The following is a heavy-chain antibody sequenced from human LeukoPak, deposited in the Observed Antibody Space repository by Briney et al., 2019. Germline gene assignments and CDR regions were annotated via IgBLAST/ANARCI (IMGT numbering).Heavy chain of an antibody. CDR3: ARVNYYDSSGSLDY. CDR2: IYYSGST. D-gene: IGHD3-22*01. J-gene: IGHJ4*02. V-gene: IGHV4-39*07. CDR1: GGSISSSSYY. Sequence: SETLSLTCTVSGGSISSSSYYWGWIRQPPGKGLEWIGSIYYSGSTYYNPSLKSRVTISVDTSKSQFSLKLSSVTAADTAVYYCARVNYYDSSGSLDYWGQGTLVTVSS.